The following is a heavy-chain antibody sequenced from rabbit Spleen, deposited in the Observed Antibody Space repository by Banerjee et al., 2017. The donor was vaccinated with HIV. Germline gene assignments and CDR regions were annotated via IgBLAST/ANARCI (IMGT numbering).Heavy chain of an antibody. V-gene: IGHV1S40*01. D-gene: IGHD8-1*01. CDR1: GFIFSDNYA. CDR3: ARDAGTSFSTYGMDL. Sequence: QSLEESGGGLFKPGGSLKLSCKASGFIFSDNYAMCWVRQAPGKGLEWIACIYAGSSGYTYYASWAKGRFTISKTSSTTVTLQMTSLTAADTATYFCARDAGTSFSTYGMDLWGPGTLVTVS. CDR2: IYAGSSGYT. J-gene: IGHJ6*01.